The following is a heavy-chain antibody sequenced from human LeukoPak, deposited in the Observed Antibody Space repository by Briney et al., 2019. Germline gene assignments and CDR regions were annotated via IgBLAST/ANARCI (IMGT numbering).Heavy chain of an antibody. CDR3: ARSRLRPVVVVTEG. J-gene: IGHJ4*02. CDR1: GGSISSSSYY. D-gene: IGHD2-21*02. V-gene: IGHV4-39*01. Sequence: SETLSLXCTVSGGSISSSSYYWGWIRQPPGKGLEWIGSIYYSGSTYYNPSLKSRVTISVDPSKNQFSLKLSSVTAADTAVYYCARSRLRPVVVVTEGWGQGTLVTVSS. CDR2: IYYSGST.